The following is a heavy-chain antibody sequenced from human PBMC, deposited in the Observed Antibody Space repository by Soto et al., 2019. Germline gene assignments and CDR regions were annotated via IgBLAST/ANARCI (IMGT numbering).Heavy chain of an antibody. Sequence: GGSLRLSCAASGFTFSSYAMSWVRQSPGKGLEWVSGISDSGGSTYYADSVKGRFTISRDNSKNTLYLQMNSLRAEDTAVYYCAKGTYYYGSAPYYFDYWGQGTLVTVSS. CDR1: GFTFSSYA. D-gene: IGHD3-10*01. CDR2: ISDSGGST. V-gene: IGHV3-23*01. J-gene: IGHJ4*02. CDR3: AKGTYYYGSAPYYFDY.